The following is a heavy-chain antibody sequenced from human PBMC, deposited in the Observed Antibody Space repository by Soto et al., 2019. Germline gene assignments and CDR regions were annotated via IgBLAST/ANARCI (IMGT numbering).Heavy chain of an antibody. D-gene: IGHD2-2*01. CDR1: GYSFTSYW. J-gene: IGHJ6*02. CDR2: IYPGDSDT. V-gene: IGHV5-51*01. CDR3: ARLEGVVVPADHGMDV. Sequence: GESLKISCKGSGYSFTSYWIGWVRQMPGKGLEWMGIIYPGDSDTRYSPSFQGQVTISADKSISTAYLRWSSLKASDTAMYYCARLEGVVVPADHGMDVWGQGTTVTVSS.